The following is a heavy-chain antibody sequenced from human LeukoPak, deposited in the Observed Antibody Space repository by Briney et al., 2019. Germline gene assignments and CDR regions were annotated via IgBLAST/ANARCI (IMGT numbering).Heavy chain of an antibody. D-gene: IGHD3-3*02. CDR3: ATIKRGSIFGYFDF. J-gene: IGHJ4*02. CDR1: GGSLTSHF. V-gene: IGHV4-59*11. CDR2: MFDSVNT. Sequence: SETLSLTCTVSGGSLTSHFWSWIRQPPGKGLEWIAYMFDSVNTKDNPSLKSRLTLSADTSKNQFSLRLSSVTAADTAVYYCATIKRGSIFGYFDFWGRGIEVTVSS.